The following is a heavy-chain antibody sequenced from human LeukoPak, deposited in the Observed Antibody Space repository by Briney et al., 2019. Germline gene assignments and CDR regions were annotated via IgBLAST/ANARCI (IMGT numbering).Heavy chain of an antibody. D-gene: IGHD3-10*02. CDR3: ARGKSGLFGELLRGSWFDP. Sequence: SETLSLTCAVYGGSFSGYYWSWIRQPPGKGLEWIGEINQSGSTNYNPSLKSRVTISVDTSKNQFSLKLSSVTAADTAVYYCARGKSGLFGELLRGSWFDPWGQGTLVTVSS. V-gene: IGHV4-34*01. J-gene: IGHJ5*02. CDR2: INQSGST. CDR1: GGSFSGYY.